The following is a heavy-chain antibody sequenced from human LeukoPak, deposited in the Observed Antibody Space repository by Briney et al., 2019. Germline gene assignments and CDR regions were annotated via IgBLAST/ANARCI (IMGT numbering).Heavy chain of an antibody. CDR2: SNSDGSST. Sequence: GGSLRLSCAASGFTFSSYWMHWVRQAPGKGLVWVSRSNSDGSSTSYADSVKGRFTISRDNAKNTLYLQMNSLRAEGTAVYYCARDGAAATPDAFDIWGQGTMVTVSS. J-gene: IGHJ3*02. D-gene: IGHD6-13*01. CDR1: GFTFSSYW. CDR3: ARDGAAATPDAFDI. V-gene: IGHV3-74*01.